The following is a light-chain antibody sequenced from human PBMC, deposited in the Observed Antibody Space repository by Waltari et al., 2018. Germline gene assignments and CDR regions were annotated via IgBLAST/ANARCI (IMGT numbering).Light chain of an antibody. J-gene: IGKJ4*01. CDR1: QSVRSN. Sequence: EIVMTQSPATLSVSPGERAPLSCRASQSVRSNLAWHQQKPGQAPRLLIYGASTRATGVPARFSGSGSGTEFTLTISSLQSEDFAVYYCQQYDSWPPGITFGGGTKVEIK. CDR2: GAS. V-gene: IGKV3-15*01. CDR3: QQYDSWPPGIT.